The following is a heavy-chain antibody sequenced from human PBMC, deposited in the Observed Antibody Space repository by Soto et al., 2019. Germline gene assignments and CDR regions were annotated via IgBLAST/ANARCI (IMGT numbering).Heavy chain of an antibody. J-gene: IGHJ6*03. CDR1: GFTFSSYW. CDR3: ARGAVGYYYMDV. D-gene: IGHD3-22*01. CDR2: LYIDGSRT. V-gene: IGHV3-74*01. Sequence: EVQLVESGGGLVQPGGSLRLSCAASGFTFSSYWMHWVRQVPGKGLVWVSRLYIDGSRTSYADSVKGRFTISRDNAKNTLYLQMNSLRAEDTAVYYCARGAVGYYYMDVWGKGTTVTVSS.